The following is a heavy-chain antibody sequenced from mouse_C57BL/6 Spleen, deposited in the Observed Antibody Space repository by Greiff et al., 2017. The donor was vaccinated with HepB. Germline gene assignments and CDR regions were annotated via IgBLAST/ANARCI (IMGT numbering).Heavy chain of an antibody. D-gene: IGHD1-1*01. V-gene: IGHV1-50*01. Sequence: QVQLQQPGAELVKPGASVKLSCKASGYTFTSYWMQWVKQRPGQGLEWIGEIDPSDSYTNYNQKFKGKATLTVDTSSSTAYMQLSSLTSEDSAVYYCARLHYYLYAMDYWGQGTSVTVSS. CDR1: GYTFTSYW. CDR3: ARLHYYLYAMDY. J-gene: IGHJ4*01. CDR2: IDPSDSYT.